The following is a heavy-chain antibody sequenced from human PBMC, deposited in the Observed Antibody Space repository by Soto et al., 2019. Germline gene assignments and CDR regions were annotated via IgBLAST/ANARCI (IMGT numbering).Heavy chain of an antibody. V-gene: IGHV1-69*12. CDR3: ARDKDRQQLGGNYYYLMAV. Sequence: QVQLVQSGAEVKKPGSSVKVSCKTSGGTFRTSAISWVRQAPGQGLEWMGGIMPVFPTPDYAQKFQGRVTITADESSSTAYMELSSLRSEDTAVDYCARDKDRQQLGGNYYYLMAVWGQGTTFTVSS. CDR2: IMPVFPTP. J-gene: IGHJ6*01. CDR1: GGTFRTSA. D-gene: IGHD3-3*02.